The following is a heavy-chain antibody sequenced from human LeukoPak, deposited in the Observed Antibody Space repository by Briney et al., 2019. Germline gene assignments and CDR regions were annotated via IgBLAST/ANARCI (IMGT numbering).Heavy chain of an antibody. CDR2: INHSGST. Sequence: SETLSLTCAVYGGSFSGYYWSWIRQPPGKGLEWIGEINHSGSTNYNPSLKSRATISVDTSKNQFSLKLSSVTAADTAVYYCATMVRRPYYYYGMDVWGQGTTVTVSS. CDR1: GGSFSGYY. CDR3: ATMVRRPYYYYGMDV. D-gene: IGHD3-10*01. J-gene: IGHJ6*02. V-gene: IGHV4-34*01.